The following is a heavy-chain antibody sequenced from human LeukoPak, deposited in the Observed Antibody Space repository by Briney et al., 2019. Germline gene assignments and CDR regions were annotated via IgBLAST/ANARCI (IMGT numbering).Heavy chain of an antibody. J-gene: IGHJ3*02. CDR1: GYTFTRYG. Sequence: ASVKVSCKASGYTFTRYGISWVRQAPGQGLEWMGWISAYNGNTNYAQKLQGRVTMTTDTSTSTAYMELRSLRSDDTAVYYCARTGRYGSGTNAFDIWGQGTMVTVSS. V-gene: IGHV1-18*01. CDR3: ARTGRYGSGTNAFDI. D-gene: IGHD3-10*01. CDR2: ISAYNGNT.